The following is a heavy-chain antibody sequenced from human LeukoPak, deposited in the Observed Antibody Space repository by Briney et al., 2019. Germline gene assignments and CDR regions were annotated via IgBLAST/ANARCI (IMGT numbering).Heavy chain of an antibody. Sequence: GGSLRLSCAASGFTFSSYWMSWVRQAPGKGLEWVANIKQDGSEKYYVDSVKGRFTISRDNAKNSLYLQMNSLKTEDTAVYYCTRDVGSSWYGDDHLLIGYYMDVWGKGTTVTISS. J-gene: IGHJ6*03. V-gene: IGHV3-7*03. D-gene: IGHD6-13*01. CDR1: GFTFSSYW. CDR2: IKQDGSEK. CDR3: TRDVGSSWYGDDHLLIGYYMDV.